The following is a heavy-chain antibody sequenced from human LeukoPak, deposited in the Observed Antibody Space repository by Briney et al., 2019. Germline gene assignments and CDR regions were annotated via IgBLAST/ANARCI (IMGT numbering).Heavy chain of an antibody. CDR2: ISYDGSNK. CDR3: ARVIWGSGYGADY. Sequence: PGGSLRLSCAASGFTFSSYAMHWVRQAPGKGLEWVAVISYDGSNKYYADSVKGRFTISRDNSKNTLYLQMNSLRAEDTAVYYCARVIWGSGYGADYGGRGTLVTVSS. J-gene: IGHJ4*02. D-gene: IGHD5-12*01. CDR1: GFTFSSYA. V-gene: IGHV3-30-3*01.